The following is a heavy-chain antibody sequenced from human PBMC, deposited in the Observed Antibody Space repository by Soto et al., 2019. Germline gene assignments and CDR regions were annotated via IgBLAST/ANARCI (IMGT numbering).Heavy chain of an antibody. CDR2: IDPSRGIT. D-gene: IGHD1-1*01. J-gene: IGHJ4*02. CDR3: AREFTGTNFFDY. Sequence: QVQLVQSGAEVKKPGASVRVSCKASGYTFTTYHVHWVRQAPGQGPEWMGIIDPSRGITDYTQKFQGRVTMTRDTSTSVVYMELRSLRSEDTATYYCAREFTGTNFFDYWGQGTLLTVSP. CDR1: GYTFTTYH. V-gene: IGHV1-46*01.